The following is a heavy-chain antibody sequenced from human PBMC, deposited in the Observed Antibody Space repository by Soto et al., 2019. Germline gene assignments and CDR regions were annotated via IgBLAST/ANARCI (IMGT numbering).Heavy chain of an antibody. V-gene: IGHV4-34*01. CDR3: AARGSLYSSSWTDDY. J-gene: IGHJ4*02. D-gene: IGHD6-13*01. Sequence: SETLSLTCAVYGGSFSGYYWSWIRQPPGKGLEWIGEINHSGSTNYNPSLKSRVTISVDTSKNQFSLKLSSVTAADTAVYYCAARGSLYSSSWTDDYWGQGILVTVSS. CDR1: GGSFSGYY. CDR2: INHSGST.